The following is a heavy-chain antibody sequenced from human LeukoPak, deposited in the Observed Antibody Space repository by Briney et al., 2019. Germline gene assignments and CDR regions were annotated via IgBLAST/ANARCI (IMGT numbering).Heavy chain of an antibody. J-gene: IGHJ4*02. D-gene: IGHD2/OR15-2a*01. CDR1: GGSIGSGGYY. CDR3: ARVQDVLLAYYFDY. CDR2: IYYSGST. Sequence: SETLSLTCTVSGGSIGSGGYYWSWIRQHPGTGLEWIGYIYYSGSTYYNPSLKSRVTISVDTSKNQFSLKLSSVTAADTAVYYCARVQDVLLAYYFDYWGQGTLVTVSS. V-gene: IGHV4-31*03.